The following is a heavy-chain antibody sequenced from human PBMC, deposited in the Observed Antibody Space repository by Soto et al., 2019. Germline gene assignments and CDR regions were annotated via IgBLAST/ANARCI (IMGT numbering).Heavy chain of an antibody. CDR2: IYYSGST. D-gene: IGHD3-10*01. CDR1: GGSISSYY. Sequence: QVQLQESGPGLVKPSETLSLTCTVTGGSISSYYWNWIRQPPGKGLEWVGYIYYSGSTNYNPSLKSRVTISVDTSKNQFSLKLSSATAADTAVYYCARGNNYYGSGSFFDHWGQGTLVTVSS. J-gene: IGHJ4*02. V-gene: IGHV4-59*01. CDR3: ARGNNYYGSGSFFDH.